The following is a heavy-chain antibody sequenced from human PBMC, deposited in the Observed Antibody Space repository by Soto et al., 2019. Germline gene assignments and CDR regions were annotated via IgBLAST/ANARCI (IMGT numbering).Heavy chain of an antibody. CDR2: ISYDGSNK. CDR1: GFTFSSYA. D-gene: IGHD3-10*01. CDR3: ASGDDMGSYYHYFDY. J-gene: IGHJ4*01. V-gene: IGHV3-30-3*01. Sequence: QVQLVESGGGVVQPGRSLRLSCAASGFTFSSYAMHWVRQAPGKGLEWVAVISYDGSNKYYANSVKGRFTISRDNSKNTLYLQMNSLRAEDTAVYYCASGDDMGSYYHYFDYWGHGTLVTVSS.